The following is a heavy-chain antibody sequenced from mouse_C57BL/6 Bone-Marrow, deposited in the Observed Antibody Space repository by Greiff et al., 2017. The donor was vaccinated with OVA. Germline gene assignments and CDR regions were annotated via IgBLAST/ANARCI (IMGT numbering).Heavy chain of an antibody. CDR2: IYPGSGST. Sequence: QVQLQQPGAELVKPGASVKMSCKASGYTFTSYWITWVQQRPGQGLEWIGVIYPGSGSTNYNEKFQSKAPLTVDTSSSTAYMQLSSLTSEDSAVYYCARVYYGSSYWYVYVWGTGTTVTVSS. V-gene: IGHV1-55*01. CDR3: ARVYYGSSYWYVYV. D-gene: IGHD1-1*01. CDR1: GYTFTSYW. J-gene: IGHJ1*03.